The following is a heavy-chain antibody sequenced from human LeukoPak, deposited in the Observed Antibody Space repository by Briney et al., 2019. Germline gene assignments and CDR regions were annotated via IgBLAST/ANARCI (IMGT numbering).Heavy chain of an antibody. CDR2: ISTYNDDR. J-gene: IGHJ3*02. CDR3: ARGRSSFSYAFDI. CDR1: GYTFTTYA. V-gene: IGHV1-3*04. D-gene: IGHD6-6*01. Sequence: ASVKVSCKASGYTFTTYAIHWVRQAPGQRLEWMGWISTYNDDRKYSPKFQGTVTITTDTSASTAYLELSSLRSEDTAVYYCARGRSSFSYAFDIWGQGTMVTVSS.